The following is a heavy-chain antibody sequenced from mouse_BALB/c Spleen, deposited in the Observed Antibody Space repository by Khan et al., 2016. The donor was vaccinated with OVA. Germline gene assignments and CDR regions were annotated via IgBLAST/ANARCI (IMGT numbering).Heavy chain of an antibody. CDR2: ISSGRRTI. D-gene: IGHD1-1*01. V-gene: IGHV5-17*02. Sequence: EVELVESGGGLVQPGGSRKLSCAASGFTFSTFGMHWVRQAPEKGLEWVAYISSGRRTIFYAATVKGRFTISRDNPKNTLFLQMTSLRSEDTAMYYCARSTTVVARAMDYWGQGTSVTVSS. J-gene: IGHJ4*01. CDR3: ARSTTVVARAMDY. CDR1: GFTFSTFG.